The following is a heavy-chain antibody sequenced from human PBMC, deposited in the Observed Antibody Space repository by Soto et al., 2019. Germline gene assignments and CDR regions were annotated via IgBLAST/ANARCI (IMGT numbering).Heavy chain of an antibody. CDR2: VNPSGGHT. Sequence: QVQLVQSGAEVKKPGASVKVSCKASGDTFTDYYIHWVRQAPGQGLEWMGTVNPSGGHTTYAQHFLGRMTMTRDTSTSTLYMELTRLTYEDTAVYYCARGGHVVVVTAALDYWGQGTLVTVSS. CDR1: GDTFTDYY. D-gene: IGHD2-21*02. V-gene: IGHV1-46*01. J-gene: IGHJ4*02. CDR3: ARGGHVVVVTAALDY.